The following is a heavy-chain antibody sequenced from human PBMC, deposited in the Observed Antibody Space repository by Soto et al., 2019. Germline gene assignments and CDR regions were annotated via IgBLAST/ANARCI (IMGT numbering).Heavy chain of an antibody. D-gene: IGHD6-19*01. V-gene: IGHV4-34*01. CDR1: GGSFSGYY. J-gene: IGHJ4*02. CDR3: ARGRGNSSGLYFDY. CDR2: INHSGST. Sequence: SETLSLTCAVYGGSFSGYYWSWIRQPPGKGLEWIGEINHSGSTNYNPSLKSRVTISVDTSKNQFSLKLSSVTAADTAVYYCARGRGNSSGLYFDYWGQGTLVTVSS.